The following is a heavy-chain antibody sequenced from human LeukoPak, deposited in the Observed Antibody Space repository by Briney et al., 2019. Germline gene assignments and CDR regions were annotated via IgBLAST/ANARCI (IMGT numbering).Heavy chain of an antibody. CDR3: ARRGTTIFGVVPFDY. Sequence: SETLSLTCAVYGGSFSGYYWSWIRQPPGKGLEWIGSIYYSGSTYYNPSLKSRVTISVDTSKNQFSLKLSSVTAADTAVYYCARRGTTIFGVVPFDYWGQGTLVTVSS. V-gene: IGHV4-34*01. CDR2: IYYSGST. J-gene: IGHJ4*02. D-gene: IGHD3-3*01. CDR1: GGSFSGYY.